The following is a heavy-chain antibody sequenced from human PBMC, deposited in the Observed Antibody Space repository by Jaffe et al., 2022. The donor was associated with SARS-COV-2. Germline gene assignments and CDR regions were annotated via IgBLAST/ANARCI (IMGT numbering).Heavy chain of an antibody. CDR1: GGSISSGSYY. CDR2: IYTSGST. V-gene: IGHV4-61*02. D-gene: IGHD4-17*01. J-gene: IGHJ6*02. CDR3: AREGHFDGDDARASSILSDYYGMDV. Sequence: QVQLQESGPGLVKPSQTLSLTCTVSGGSISSGSYYWSWIRQPAGKGLEWIGRIYTSGSTNYNPSLKSRVTISVDTSKNQFSLKLSSVTAADTAVYYCAREGHFDGDDARASSILSDYYGMDVWGQGTTVTVSS.